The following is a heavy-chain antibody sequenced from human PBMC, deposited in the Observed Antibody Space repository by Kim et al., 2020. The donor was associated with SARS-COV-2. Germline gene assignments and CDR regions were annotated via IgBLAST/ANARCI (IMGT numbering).Heavy chain of an antibody. V-gene: IGHV3-15*01. Sequence: GGSLRLSCAASGFTFSNAWMSWVRQAPGKGLEWVGRIKSKTDGGTTDYAAPVKGRFTISRDDSKNTLYLQMNSLKTEDTAVYYCTSCTSHCYTEVDAFDIWGQGTMVTVSS. D-gene: IGHD2-2*02. J-gene: IGHJ3*02. CDR3: TSCTSHCYTEVDAFDI. CDR2: IKSKTDGGTT. CDR1: GFTFSNAW.